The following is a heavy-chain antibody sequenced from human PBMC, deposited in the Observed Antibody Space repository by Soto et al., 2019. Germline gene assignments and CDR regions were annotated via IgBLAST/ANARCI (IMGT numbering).Heavy chain of an antibody. CDR2: IYHSGST. J-gene: IGHJ4*02. V-gene: IGHV4-30-2*01. Sequence: QLQLQESGSGLVKPSQTLSLTCAVSGGSISSGGYSWSWIRQPPGKGLEWIGYIYHSGSTYYNPSLESRXXNXVXMSKNQFSLKLSPVTAADTAVYSCARLVTTFGYFDYWGQGTLVTVSS. CDR1: GGSISSGGYS. D-gene: IGHD3-10*02. CDR3: ARLVTTFGYFDY.